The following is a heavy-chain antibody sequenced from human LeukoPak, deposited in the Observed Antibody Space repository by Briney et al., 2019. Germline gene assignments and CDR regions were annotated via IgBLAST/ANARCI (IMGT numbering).Heavy chain of an antibody. CDR2: IYYSGST. CDR1: GGSISSYY. D-gene: IGHD6-19*01. V-gene: IGHV4-59*01. J-gene: IGHJ4*02. Sequence: SENLSLTCTVSGGSISSYYWSWIRQPPGKGLEWIGYIYYSGSTNYNPSLKSRVTISVDTSKNQFSLKLSSVTAADTAVYYCARSRRSPYSSGWYSVDYWGQGTLVTVSS. CDR3: ARSRRSPYSSGWYSVDY.